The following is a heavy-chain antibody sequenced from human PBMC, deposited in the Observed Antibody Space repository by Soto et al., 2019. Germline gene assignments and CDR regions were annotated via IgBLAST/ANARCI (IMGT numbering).Heavy chain of an antibody. D-gene: IGHD4-17*01. V-gene: IGHV3-21*01. CDR1: GFTFSSYS. Sequence: EVQLVESGGGLVKPGGSLRLSCAASGFTFSSYSMNWVRQAPGKGLEWVSSISSSSSYIYYADSVKGRFTISRDNAKNSLYLQMNSLRAEDTAVYYCAREANYGGNSFDYWGQGTLVTVSS. CDR3: AREANYGGNSFDY. J-gene: IGHJ4*02. CDR2: ISSSSSYI.